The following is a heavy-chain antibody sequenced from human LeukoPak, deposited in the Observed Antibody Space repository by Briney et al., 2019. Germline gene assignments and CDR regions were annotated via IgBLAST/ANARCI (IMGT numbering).Heavy chain of an antibody. D-gene: IGHD3-16*01. V-gene: IGHV5-51*01. CDR1: GYSFTSYW. CDR3: ARHKGEDYYYYGMDV. CDR2: IYPGDSDT. J-gene: IGHJ6*02. Sequence: GESLKISCKGSGYSFTSYWIGWVRQMPGKGLEWMGIIYPGDSDTRYSPSFQGQVTISADKSISTAYLQWSSLKASDTAMYYCARHKGEDYYYYGMDVWGQGTTVTVSS.